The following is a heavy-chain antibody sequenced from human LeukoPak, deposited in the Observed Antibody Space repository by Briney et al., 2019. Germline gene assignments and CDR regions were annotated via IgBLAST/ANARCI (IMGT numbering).Heavy chain of an antibody. CDR1: GFTFSNYG. D-gene: IGHD3-22*01. J-gene: IGHJ4*02. V-gene: IGHV3-33*01. Sequence: GGSLRLSCAASGFTFSNYGMHWVRQAPGKGLEWVAVIWFDGSKTYHADSVKGRFTISRDNSKNTLYLQMNSLRAEDTAVYYCARARGYDGSGYYYGFFDYWGQGTLVTVSS. CDR2: IWFDGSKT. CDR3: ARARGYDGSGYYYGFFDY.